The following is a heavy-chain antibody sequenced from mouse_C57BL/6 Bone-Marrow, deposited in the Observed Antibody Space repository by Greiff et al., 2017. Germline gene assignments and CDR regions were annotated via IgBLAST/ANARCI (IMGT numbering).Heavy chain of an antibody. CDR2: ISSGSSTI. D-gene: IGHD2-4*01. V-gene: IGHV5-17*01. J-gene: IGHJ3*01. CDR3: ARTYYDYGFAY. Sequence: EVNLVESGGGLVKPGGSLKLSCAASGFTFSDYGMHWVRQAPEKGLEWVAYISSGSSTIYYADTVKGRFTISRDNAKNTLFLQMTSLRSEDTAMYYCARTYYDYGFAYWGQGTLVTVSA. CDR1: GFTFSDYG.